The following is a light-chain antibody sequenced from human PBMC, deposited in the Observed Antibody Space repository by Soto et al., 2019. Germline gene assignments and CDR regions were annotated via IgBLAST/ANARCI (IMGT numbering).Light chain of an antibody. J-gene: IGLJ3*02. V-gene: IGLV2-8*01. CDR1: SSDVGGYNY. CDR3: SSYAGSNHNRV. CDR2: EVS. Sequence: QSALTQPPSASGSPGQSVTISCTGTSSDVGGYNYVSWYQQHPGKAPKLMIYEVSKRPSGVPDRFSGSKSGNTASLTVSGLPAEHAADYSCSSYAGSNHNRVFGGGTKVTVL.